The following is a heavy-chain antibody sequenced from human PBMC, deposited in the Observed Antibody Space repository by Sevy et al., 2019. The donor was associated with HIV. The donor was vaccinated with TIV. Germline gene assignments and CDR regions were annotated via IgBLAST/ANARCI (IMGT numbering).Heavy chain of an antibody. J-gene: IGHJ4*02. CDR1: GYTFTSYG. Sequence: ASVKVSCKASGYTFTSYGISWVRQAPGQGLEWMGWISAYNGNTNYAQKLQGRVTMTTDTSTCTAYMELRSLRSDDTAVYYCARTYGSGSYYESGGFDYWGQGTLVTVSS. CDR2: ISAYNGNT. V-gene: IGHV1-18*01. D-gene: IGHD3-10*01. CDR3: ARTYGSGSYYESGGFDY.